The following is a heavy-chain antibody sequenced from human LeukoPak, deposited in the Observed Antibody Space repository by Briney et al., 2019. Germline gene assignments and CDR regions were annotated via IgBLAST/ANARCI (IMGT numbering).Heavy chain of an antibody. D-gene: IGHD3-22*01. Sequence: PGGSLRLSCAASGFTFSSYSMNWVRQAPGKGLEWVSSIISSSSYIYYADSVKGRFTISRDNAKNSLYLQMNSLRAEDTAVYYCAKPYDSSGYYLNFDAFDIWGQGTMVTVSS. CDR1: GFTFSSYS. CDR2: IISSSSYI. V-gene: IGHV3-21*01. J-gene: IGHJ3*02. CDR3: AKPYDSSGYYLNFDAFDI.